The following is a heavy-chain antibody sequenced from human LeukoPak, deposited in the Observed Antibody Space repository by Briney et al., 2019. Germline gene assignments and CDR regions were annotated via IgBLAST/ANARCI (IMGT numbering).Heavy chain of an antibody. CDR3: VRGTNDWTGIDY. CDR2: INPDGTSP. CDR1: GLTFRNYW. D-gene: IGHD2-8*01. Sequence: PGGSLRLSCAASGLTFRNYWMHWARQVPGKGLVWVSRINPDGTSPHYADSVKGRFTISRDNARNILYLQMNSLRVEDTAIYCSVRGTNDWTGIDYWGQGILVTVSS. V-gene: IGHV3-74*01. J-gene: IGHJ4*02.